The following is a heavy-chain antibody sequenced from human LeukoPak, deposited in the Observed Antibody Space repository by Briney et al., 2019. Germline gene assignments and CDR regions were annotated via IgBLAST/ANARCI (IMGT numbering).Heavy chain of an antibody. D-gene: IGHD2-2*01. CDR3: AKDRSYQLLSGPDY. CDR2: IRYDGSNK. Sequence: GGSLRLSCAASGFTFSSYGMHWVRQAPGKGLEWVAFIRYDGSNKYYADSVKGRFTISRDNSKNTLYLQMNSLRAEDTAVYYCAKDRSYQLLSGPDYWGQGTLVTVSS. CDR1: GFTFSSYG. V-gene: IGHV3-30*02. J-gene: IGHJ4*02.